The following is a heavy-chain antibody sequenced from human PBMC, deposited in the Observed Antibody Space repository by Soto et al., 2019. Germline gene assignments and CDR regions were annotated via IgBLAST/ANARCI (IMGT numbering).Heavy chain of an antibody. D-gene: IGHD6-13*01. V-gene: IGHV3-30*18. Sequence: QVQLVESGGGVVQPGRSLRLSCAASGFTFSSYGMHWVRQAPGKGLEWVAVISYDGSNKYYADSVKGRFTISRDNSKNTLYLQMNSLRAEDTAVYYCAKEEGEIATLGMDVWGQGTTVTVSS. CDR2: ISYDGSNK. J-gene: IGHJ6*02. CDR1: GFTFSSYG. CDR3: AKEEGEIATLGMDV.